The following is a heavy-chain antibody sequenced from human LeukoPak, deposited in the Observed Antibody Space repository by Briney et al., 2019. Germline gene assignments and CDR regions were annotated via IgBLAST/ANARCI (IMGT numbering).Heavy chain of an antibody. D-gene: IGHD6-19*01. CDR2: INPNSGGT. V-gene: IGHV1-2*02. CDR1: GYTFTGYY. Sequence: GASVKVSCKASGYTFTGYYMHWVRQAPGQGLEWMGWINPNSGGTNYAQKFQGRVTMTRDTSISTAYMELSRLRSDDTAVYYCARQSGSGWYMDFDYWGEGTLVTVSS. J-gene: IGHJ4*02. CDR3: ARQSGSGWYMDFDY.